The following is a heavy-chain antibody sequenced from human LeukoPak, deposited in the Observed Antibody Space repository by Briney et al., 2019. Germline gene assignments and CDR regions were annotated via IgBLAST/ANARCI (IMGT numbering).Heavy chain of an antibody. CDR3: ARDLYYDSRAYYFDY. Sequence: GGSLRLSCAASGFTFSSYSMNWVRQAPGKGLEWVSYISSSSSTIYYADSVKGRFTISRDNAKNSLYLQMNSLRAEDTAVYYCARDLYYDSRAYYFDYWGQGILVTVSS. CDR2: ISSSSSTI. D-gene: IGHD3-22*01. J-gene: IGHJ4*02. V-gene: IGHV3-48*01. CDR1: GFTFSSYS.